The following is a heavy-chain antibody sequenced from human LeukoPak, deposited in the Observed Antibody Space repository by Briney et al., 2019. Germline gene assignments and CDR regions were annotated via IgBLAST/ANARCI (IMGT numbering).Heavy chain of an antibody. J-gene: IGHJ4*02. CDR2: FDPEDGET. CDR3: ATVARITIFGVVIINYFDY. V-gene: IGHV1-24*01. D-gene: IGHD3-3*01. Sequence: GASVTVSCKVSGYTLTELSMHWVRQAPGKGLEWKGGFDPEDGETIYAQKFQGRVTMTEDTSTDTAYMELSSLRSEDTAVYYCATVARITIFGVVIINYFDYWGQGTLVTVSS. CDR1: GYTLTELS.